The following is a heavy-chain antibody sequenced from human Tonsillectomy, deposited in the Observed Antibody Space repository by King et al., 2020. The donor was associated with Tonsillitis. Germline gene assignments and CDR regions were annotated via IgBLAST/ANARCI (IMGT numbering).Heavy chain of an antibody. V-gene: IGHV4-39*01. Sequence: LQLQESGPGLVKPLETLSLTCTVSGDSISRRGYFWGWIRQPPGKGLEWGVGVSYSGSTYYNPSLKSRVTASVDTSKNQFSLHLNSVTAADTAVYYCARQGVPGGNDYWGQGTLVTVSS. J-gene: IGHJ4*02. CDR2: VSYSGST. CDR1: GDSISRRGYF. D-gene: IGHD2-2*01. CDR3: ARQGVPGGNDY.